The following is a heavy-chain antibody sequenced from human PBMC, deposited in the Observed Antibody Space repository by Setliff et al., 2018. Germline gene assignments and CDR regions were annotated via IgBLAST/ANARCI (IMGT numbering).Heavy chain of an antibody. Sequence: TSETLSLTCGVSGASISDSYWSWIRQPPGKGLEWIGHILTTGSTNYNPSLKSRIAISADTSRDRFSLRLTSVTAADTAIYYCARGDSSGNNYPVLDYWGQGTLVTVSS. J-gene: IGHJ4*02. D-gene: IGHD5-18*01. CDR3: ARGDSSGNNYPVLDY. CDR1: GASISDSY. V-gene: IGHV4-4*08. CDR2: ILTTGST.